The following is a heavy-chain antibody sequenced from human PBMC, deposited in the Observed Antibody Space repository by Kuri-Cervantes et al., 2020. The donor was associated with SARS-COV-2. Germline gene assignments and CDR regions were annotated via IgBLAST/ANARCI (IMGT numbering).Heavy chain of an antibody. CDR1: GFTFNNYA. CDR3: AKDQRYYDFWSGYLAPGGNTDYYYMDV. V-gene: IGHV3-23*01. J-gene: IGHJ6*03. D-gene: IGHD3-3*01. CDR2: ISGSGSST. Sequence: GESLKISCAASGFTFNNYALSWVRQAPGKGLEWVSGISGSGSSTHYADSVKGRFIISRDNSKNTLYLQMNSLRAEDTAVYYCAKDQRYYDFWSGYLAPGGNTDYYYMDVWGKGTTVTVSS.